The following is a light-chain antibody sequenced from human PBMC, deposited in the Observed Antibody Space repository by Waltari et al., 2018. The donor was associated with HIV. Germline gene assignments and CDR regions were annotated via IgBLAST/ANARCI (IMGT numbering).Light chain of an antibody. J-gene: IGLJ2*01. CDR3: QSYDSRLSGSV. V-gene: IGLV1-40*01. Sequence: SVLTQPPSVSGAPGQRVTISCSESGSNIGATYDVHWYQHLPGTAPKLLIYGDSNGPSGVPDRFSGSKSGTSASLAITGLQPEDEGDDYCQSYDSRLSGSVFGGGTKLTVL. CDR2: GDS. CDR1: GSNIGATYD.